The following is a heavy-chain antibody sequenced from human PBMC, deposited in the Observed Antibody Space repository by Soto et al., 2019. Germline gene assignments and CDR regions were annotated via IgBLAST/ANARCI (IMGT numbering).Heavy chain of an antibody. CDR3: ARDRGGTGIFDY. CDR2: IWYDGSNK. J-gene: IGHJ4*02. Sequence: QVQLVESGGGVVQPGRSLRLSCAASGFTFGSYGMHWVRQAPGKGLEWVAVIWYDGSNKYYADSVKGRFTISRDNSKNTLYLQMNSLRAEDTAVYYCARDRGGTGIFDYWGQGTLVTVSS. V-gene: IGHV3-33*01. D-gene: IGHD3-10*01. CDR1: GFTFGSYG.